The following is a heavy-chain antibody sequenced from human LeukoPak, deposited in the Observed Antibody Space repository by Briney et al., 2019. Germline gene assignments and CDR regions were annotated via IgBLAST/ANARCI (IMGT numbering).Heavy chain of an antibody. CDR3: VRRGMDGSGSYYTFDY. J-gene: IGHJ4*02. V-gene: IGHV1-2*02. CDR1: GYTFTGYY. D-gene: IGHD3-10*01. CDR2: INPNSGGT. Sequence: ASVTVSCKASGYTFTGYYMHWVRQAPGQGLEWMGWINPNSGGTNYAQKFQGRVTMTRDTSISTAYMELSRLRSDDTAVYYCVRRGMDGSGSYYTFDYWGQGTLVTVSS.